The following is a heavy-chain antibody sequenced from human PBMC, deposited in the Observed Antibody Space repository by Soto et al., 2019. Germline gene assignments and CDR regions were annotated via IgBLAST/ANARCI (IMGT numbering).Heavy chain of an antibody. CDR3: ARVGGYGMDV. CDR2: IYHSGST. J-gene: IGHJ6*02. D-gene: IGHD3-10*01. V-gene: IGHV4-38-2*01. CDR1: GYSISSGYY. Sequence: PSETLSLTCAVSGYSISSGYYWGWIRQPPGKGLEWIGSIYHSGSTYYNPSLKSRVTISVDTSKNQFSPKLSSVTAADTAVYYCARVGGYGMDVWGQGTTVTVSS.